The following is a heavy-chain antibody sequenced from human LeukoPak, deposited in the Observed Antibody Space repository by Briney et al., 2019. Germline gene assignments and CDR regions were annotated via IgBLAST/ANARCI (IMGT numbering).Heavy chain of an antibody. CDR1: GFTFSSYS. J-gene: IGHJ4*02. Sequence: GGSLRLSCAASGFTFSSYSMNWVRQAPGKGLEWVSYISSSGSTIYYADSVKGRFTISGDNAKNSLYLQMNSLRAEDTAVYYCASSSELTGDYWGQGTLVTVSS. D-gene: IGHD7-27*01. V-gene: IGHV3-48*04. CDR3: ASSSELTGDY. CDR2: ISSSGSTI.